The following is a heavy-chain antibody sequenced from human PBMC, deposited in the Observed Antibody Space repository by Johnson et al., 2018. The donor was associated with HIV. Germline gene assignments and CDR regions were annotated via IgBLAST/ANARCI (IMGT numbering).Heavy chain of an antibody. CDR2: ISSGGDT. Sequence: VQLVESGGGLVQPGGSLRLSCAASGFTFSDYYMSWVRQAPGKGLEWVSVISSGGDTYYADSVKGRFTISRDISKNTLDLQMNSLRAEDTAVYYCARAPQTYNWNYMMAFDMWGQGTMVTVSP. J-gene: IGHJ3*02. CDR1: GFTFSDYY. V-gene: IGHV3-66*01. CDR3: ARAPQTYNWNYMMAFDM. D-gene: IGHD1-7*01.